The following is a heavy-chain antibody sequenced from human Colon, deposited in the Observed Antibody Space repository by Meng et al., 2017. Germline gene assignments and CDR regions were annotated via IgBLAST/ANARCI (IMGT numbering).Heavy chain of an antibody. CDR1: GGSINSGGNY. V-gene: IGHV4-31*01. D-gene: IGHD1-26*01. CDR3: ARARGGIVAEFFDY. Sequence: QAQPQESGPGLAKPSPTLSLPCTVSGGSINSGGNYWSWIRQHPGKGLEWMGYIYKTGDNYYNPSLKSQVTISIDTSKNQFSLNLTSVTAADTAVYYCARARGGIVAEFFDYWGQGILVTVSS. J-gene: IGHJ4*02. CDR2: IYKTGDN.